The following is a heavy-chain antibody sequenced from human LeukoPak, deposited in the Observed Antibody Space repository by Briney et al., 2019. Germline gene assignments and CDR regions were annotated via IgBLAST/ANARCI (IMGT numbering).Heavy chain of an antibody. D-gene: IGHD5-24*01. CDR3: ARAFDGDGYYYYYYMDV. Sequence: PGGSLRLSCAASGFTFSSYSMNWVRQAPGKGLEWVSSISSSSSYIYYADSVKGRFTISRDNAKNSLYLQTNSLRAEDTAVYYCARAFDGDGYYYYYYMDVWGKGTTVTVSS. J-gene: IGHJ6*03. CDR1: GFTFSSYS. V-gene: IGHV3-21*01. CDR2: ISSSSSYI.